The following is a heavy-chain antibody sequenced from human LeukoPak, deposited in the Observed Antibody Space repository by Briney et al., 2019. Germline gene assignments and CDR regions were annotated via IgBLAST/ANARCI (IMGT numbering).Heavy chain of an antibody. Sequence: GGSLRLSCAASGFTFDDYGMSWVRQAPGKGLEWVSGINWNGGSTGYADSVKGRFTISRDNAKNSLYLQMNSLRAEDTAVYYCAASGYSYGYGNYFDYWGQGTLVTVSS. CDR1: GFTFDDYG. D-gene: IGHD5-18*01. CDR2: INWNGGST. V-gene: IGHV3-20*04. J-gene: IGHJ4*02. CDR3: AASGYSYGYGNYFDY.